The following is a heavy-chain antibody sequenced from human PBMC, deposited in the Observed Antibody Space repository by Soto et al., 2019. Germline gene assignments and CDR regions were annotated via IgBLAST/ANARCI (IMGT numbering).Heavy chain of an antibody. D-gene: IGHD3-22*01. J-gene: IGHJ6*02. CDR2: ISYDGSNK. V-gene: IGHV3-30*18. CDR1: GFTFISYG. Sequence: LRLSCAASGFTFISYGMHWVRQAPGKGLEWVAVISYDGSNKYYADSVKGRFTISRDNSKNTLYLQMNSLRAEDTAVHYCAKIPDYYDSSGHLQEYGMDVWGQGTTVTVSS. CDR3: AKIPDYYDSSGHLQEYGMDV.